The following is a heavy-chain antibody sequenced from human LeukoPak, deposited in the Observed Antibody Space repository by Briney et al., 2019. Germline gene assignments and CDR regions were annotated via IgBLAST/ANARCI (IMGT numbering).Heavy chain of an antibody. V-gene: IGHV3-74*01. CDR3: ARDGSLPDY. CDR1: GFSFSNYW. J-gene: IGHJ4*02. Sequence: GGSLRLSCAASGFSFSNYWMHWVRQAPGEGLVWLSRINSDETGTSYADSVKGRFTISRDNAKNTLYLQMNSLRAEDTAVYYCARDGSLPDYWGQGTLVTVSS. CDR2: INSDETGT.